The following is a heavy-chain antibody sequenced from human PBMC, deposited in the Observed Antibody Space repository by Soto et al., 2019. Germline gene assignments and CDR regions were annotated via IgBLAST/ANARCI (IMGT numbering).Heavy chain of an antibody. J-gene: IGHJ5*02. CDR3: ASTPRS. Sequence: QVQLQESGPRLVKPSQTLSLTCTVSAGSIRSGGYCWSWIRQHPRKGLECIGYSYYSGSTYYNPSLKSRVTVSVARSKNQFSLKLSSVTAAETAVYYCASTPRSWGQGTLVTVSS. CDR1: AGSIRSGGYC. CDR2: SYYSGST. D-gene: IGHD2-15*01. V-gene: IGHV4-31*03.